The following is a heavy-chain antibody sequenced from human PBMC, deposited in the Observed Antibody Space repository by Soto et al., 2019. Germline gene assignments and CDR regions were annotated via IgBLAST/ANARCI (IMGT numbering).Heavy chain of an antibody. CDR2: IHDSGST. CDR1: GEAFSGYY. CDR3: ARDEPSPWGPAVYD. Sequence: PSETLSLTCAVYGEAFSGYYWSWIRQPPGKWLEWIGEIHDSGSTNYKPSLKSRLIISVDTSRNQFSLKLSSVTAADTAVYYCARDEPSPWGPAVYDWGQGTLVTVSS. D-gene: IGHD2-2*01. V-gene: IGHV4-34*01. J-gene: IGHJ4*02.